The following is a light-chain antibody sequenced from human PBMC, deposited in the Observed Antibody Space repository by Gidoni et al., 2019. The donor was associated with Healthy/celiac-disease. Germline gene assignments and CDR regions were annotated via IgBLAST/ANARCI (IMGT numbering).Light chain of an antibody. J-gene: IGLJ3*02. Sequence: QSVLTQPPSVSWAPGQRVTISCTGSSSNIGAGYDVHWYQQLPGTAPKLLIYGNSNRPSGVPDRVSGSKSCTSASRAITGLQAEDEADYYCQSYDSSLSGSVFGGGTKLTVL. CDR1: SSNIGAGYD. V-gene: IGLV1-40*01. CDR2: GNS. CDR3: QSYDSSLSGSV.